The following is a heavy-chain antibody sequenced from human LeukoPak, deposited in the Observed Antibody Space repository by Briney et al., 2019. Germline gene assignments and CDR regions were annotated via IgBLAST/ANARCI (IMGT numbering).Heavy chain of an antibody. CDR2: IGSAGGSI. CDR1: RFTFMNYA. D-gene: IGHD2/OR15-2a*01. Sequence: GGSLRLSCTASRFTFMNYAMHWVRQAPGKGLERLSTIGSAGGSIFYADSVKGRFTISRDNSKSTLFLQMDSLRVEDTALYYCAKRGEVSTYYYFESWGQGALVTVSS. J-gene: IGHJ4*02. V-gene: IGHV3-23*01. CDR3: AKRGEVSTYYYFES.